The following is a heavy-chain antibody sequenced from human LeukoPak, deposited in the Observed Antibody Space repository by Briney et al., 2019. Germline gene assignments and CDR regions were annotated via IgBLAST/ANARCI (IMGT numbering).Heavy chain of an antibody. J-gene: IGHJ4*02. CDR2: ISYDGRNK. Sequence: GRSLRLSCAASGFTFSSYAMHWVRQAPGKGLEWVAVISYDGRNKYYADSVKGRFTISRDNSKNTLYLQMNSLRAEDTAVYYCATNNSSSSVEDPFDYWGQGTLVTVSS. V-gene: IGHV3-30*01. CDR3: ATNNSSSSVEDPFDY. D-gene: IGHD6-6*01. CDR1: GFTFSSYA.